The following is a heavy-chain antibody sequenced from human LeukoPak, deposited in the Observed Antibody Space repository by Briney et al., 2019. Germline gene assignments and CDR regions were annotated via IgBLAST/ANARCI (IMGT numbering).Heavy chain of an antibody. J-gene: IGHJ3*02. CDR1: GYTFSNYG. D-gene: IGHD3-3*01. CDR2: INPNSGGT. CDR3: ARDRYYDFWSGYSSPDAFDI. V-gene: IGHV1-2*02. Sequence: ASVKVSCKASGYTFSNYGISWVRQAPGQGLEWMGWINPNSGGTNYAQKFQGRVTMTRDTSISTAYMELSRLRSDDTAVYYCARDRYYDFWSGYSSPDAFDIWGQGTMVTVSS.